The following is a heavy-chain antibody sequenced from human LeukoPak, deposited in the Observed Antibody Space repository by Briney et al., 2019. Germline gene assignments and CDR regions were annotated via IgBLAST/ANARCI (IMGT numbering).Heavy chain of an antibody. D-gene: IGHD6-19*01. CDR3: ARDALTGIAVAGTGPFDY. Sequence: GGSLRLTCAASGFTFSSYGMHWVRQAPGKGLEWVAVIWYDGSNKYYADSVKGRFTISRDNSKNTLYLQMNSLRAEDTAVYYCARDALTGIAVAGTGPFDYWGQGTLVTVSS. V-gene: IGHV3-33*01. J-gene: IGHJ4*02. CDR1: GFTFSSYG. CDR2: IWYDGSNK.